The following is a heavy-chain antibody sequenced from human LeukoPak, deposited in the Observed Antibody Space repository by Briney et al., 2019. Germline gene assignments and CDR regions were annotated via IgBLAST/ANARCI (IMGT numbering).Heavy chain of an antibody. CDR3: ARDRRYDFWSGYYNWFDP. J-gene: IGHJ5*02. CDR2: IYYSGST. V-gene: IGHV4-59*12. CDR1: GGSISSYY. Sequence: SETLSLTCTVSGGSISSYYWSWIRQPPGKGLEWIGYIYYSGSTNYNPSLKSRVTISVDTSKNQFSLKLSSVTAADTAVYYCARDRRYDFWSGYYNWFDPWGQGTLVTVSS. D-gene: IGHD3-3*01.